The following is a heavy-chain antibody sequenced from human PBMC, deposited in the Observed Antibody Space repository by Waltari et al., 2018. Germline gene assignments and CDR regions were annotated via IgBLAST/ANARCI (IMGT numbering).Heavy chain of an antibody. J-gene: IGHJ4*02. V-gene: IGHV3-23*01. CDR2: MRGGGGST. Sequence: VQLLESGGGLVQPGGSLRLSCAASGFTFSNYAMNWVRQAPGKGLEWVSLMRGGGGSTHYADSVKGRFTISRDNSKNTLYLQMNSLRGEDTAVYYCAKDLGYCSGGSCYWDYWGQGTLVTVSS. D-gene: IGHD2-15*01. CDR3: AKDLGYCSGGSCYWDY. CDR1: GFTFSNYA.